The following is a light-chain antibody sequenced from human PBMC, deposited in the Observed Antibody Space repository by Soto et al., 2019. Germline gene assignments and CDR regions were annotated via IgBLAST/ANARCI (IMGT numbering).Light chain of an antibody. J-gene: IGKJ1*01. Sequence: PVERATLSCRASQSVRSNLAWYQQKPGQAHRLPIYIASTRAAGIPDRFSGSGSGTEFTLTISSLQSEDSAIYYCQQYNNWPSWTFGQGTKVDIK. CDR2: IAS. CDR1: QSVRSN. CDR3: QQYNNWPSWT. V-gene: IGKV3-15*01.